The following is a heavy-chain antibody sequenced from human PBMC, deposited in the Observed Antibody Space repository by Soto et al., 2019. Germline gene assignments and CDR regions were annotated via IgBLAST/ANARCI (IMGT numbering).Heavy chain of an antibody. D-gene: IGHD4-17*01. CDR1: GGSISSGGYY. J-gene: IGHJ4*02. Sequence: SETLSLTCTVSGGSISSGGYYWSWIRQHPGKGLEWIGYIYYSGSTYYNPSLKGRVTISVDTAKNQFSLKMSSVTAADTAVYYCARGVGDYDFDYWGQGTLVTVSS. CDR2: IYYSGST. V-gene: IGHV4-31*03. CDR3: ARGVGDYDFDY.